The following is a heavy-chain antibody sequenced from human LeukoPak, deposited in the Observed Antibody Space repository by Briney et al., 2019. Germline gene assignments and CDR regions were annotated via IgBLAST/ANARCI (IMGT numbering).Heavy chain of an antibody. CDR1: GFTFSSYG. CDR2: IDSSSSTI. Sequence: GGSLRLSCAASGFTFSSYGMNWVHQAPGKGLEWVSYIDSSSSTIYYGDSVKGRFTISRDNAKNSLYLQMNSLRAEDTGAYYCARDTYFYDTSGYYYYFDYWGQGTLVTVSS. CDR3: ARDTYFYDTSGYYYYFDY. D-gene: IGHD3-22*01. V-gene: IGHV3-48*04. J-gene: IGHJ4*02.